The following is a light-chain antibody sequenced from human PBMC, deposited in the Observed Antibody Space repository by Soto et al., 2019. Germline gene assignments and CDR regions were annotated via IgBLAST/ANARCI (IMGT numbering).Light chain of an antibody. CDR1: QGISSY. J-gene: IGKJ4*01. Sequence: IQLTQSPSSLSVSLGDRVTITWRASQGISSYLAWYQQKPGKAPKLLIYAASTLQSGVPSRFSGSGSGTDFTLTISSLQTEDFATYYCQQLNSYPLTFGGGTKVDIK. CDR3: QQLNSYPLT. CDR2: AAS. V-gene: IGKV1-9*01.